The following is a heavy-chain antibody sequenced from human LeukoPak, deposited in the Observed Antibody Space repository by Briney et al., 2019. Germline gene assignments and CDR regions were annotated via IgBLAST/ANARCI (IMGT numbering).Heavy chain of an antibody. J-gene: IGHJ5*02. D-gene: IGHD5-24*01. CDR1: GGSISSSTYF. CDR3: ARESLTWLQSRTSWFDP. V-gene: IGHV4-39*07. Sequence: PSETLSLTCTVSGGSISSSTYFWGWIRQPPGKGLEWIGTTYYSGSTYYNPSLKSRVTISVDSSKNQFSLRLSSVTAADTAVYYCARESLTWLQSRTSWFDPWGQGTLVTVSS. CDR2: TYYSGST.